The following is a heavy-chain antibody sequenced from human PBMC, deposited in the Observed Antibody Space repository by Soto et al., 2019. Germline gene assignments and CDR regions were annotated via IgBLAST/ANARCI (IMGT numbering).Heavy chain of an antibody. CDR2: ISAYNGNT. CDR3: ARDVRGLQYRYYYYYGMDV. CDR1: GYTFTSYG. Sequence: ASVKVSCKASGYTFTSYGISWVRQAPGQGLEWMGWISAYNGNTNYAQKLQGRVTMTTDTSTSTAYMELRSLRSDDTAVYYCARDVRGLQYRYYYYYGMDVWGQGTTVNVS. V-gene: IGHV1-18*01. D-gene: IGHD4-4*01. J-gene: IGHJ6*02.